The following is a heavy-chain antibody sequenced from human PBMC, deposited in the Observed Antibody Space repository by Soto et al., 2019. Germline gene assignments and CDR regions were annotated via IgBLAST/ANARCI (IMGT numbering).Heavy chain of an antibody. D-gene: IGHD3-22*01. CDR3: ARSRYYDSSGYRALDAFDI. CDR2: INHSGRT. V-gene: IGHV4-34*01. Sequence: SETLSLTCAVFGVSFSGYYWNWIRQPPGKGLEWIGKINHSGRTNDYWYKKSRDTISVDTYRNQISIKMKSMTAADTSVYYCARSRYYDSSGYRALDAFDIWGQGTMVT. J-gene: IGHJ3*02. CDR1: GVSFSGYY.